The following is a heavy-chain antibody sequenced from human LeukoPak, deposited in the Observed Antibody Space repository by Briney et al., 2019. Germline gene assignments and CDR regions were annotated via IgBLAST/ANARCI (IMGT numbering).Heavy chain of an antibody. D-gene: IGHD5-12*01. V-gene: IGHV1-2*02. CDR3: ARQATSLAAFDI. CDR1: GYTFTGYY. Sequence: ASVKVSCKASGYTFTGYYMHWVRQAPGQGLEWVGWINPNSGGTNYAQKFQGRVTMTRDTSISTAYMELSRLRSDDTAVYYCARQATSLAAFDIWGQETLVTVSS. J-gene: IGHJ3*02. CDR2: INPNSGGT.